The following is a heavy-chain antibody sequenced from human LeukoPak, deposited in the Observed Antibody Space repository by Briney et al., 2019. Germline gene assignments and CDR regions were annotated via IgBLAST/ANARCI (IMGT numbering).Heavy chain of an antibody. D-gene: IGHD6-13*01. J-gene: IGHJ6*03. CDR2: IYDSGST. CDR1: GGSISSSSYY. Sequence: SETLSLTCTVSGGSISSSSYYWGWIRQPPGKGLEWIGCIYDSGSTFYTPSLKSRVSISLDTSKNQFSLRVISVTAADTAVYFCARNTGIAAVGNPSYYFYYYMDVWGKGTTVTVSS. CDR3: ARNTGIAAVGNPSYYFYYYMDV. V-gene: IGHV4-39*07.